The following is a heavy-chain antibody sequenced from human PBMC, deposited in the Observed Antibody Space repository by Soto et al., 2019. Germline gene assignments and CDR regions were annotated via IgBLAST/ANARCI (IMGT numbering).Heavy chain of an antibody. CDR2: MNPNSGNT. CDR3: ARAWGYSYGFDP. Sequence: ASVKVSCKASGYTFTSYDINWVRQATGQGLEWMGWMNPNSGNTGYAQKFQGRVTMTTDTSTSTAYMELRSLRSDDTAVYYCARAWGYSYGFDPWGQGTLVTAPQ. D-gene: IGHD5-18*01. CDR1: GYTFTSYD. V-gene: IGHV1-8*01. J-gene: IGHJ5*02.